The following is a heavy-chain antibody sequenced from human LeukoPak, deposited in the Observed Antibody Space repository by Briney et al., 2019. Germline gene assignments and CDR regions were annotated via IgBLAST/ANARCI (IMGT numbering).Heavy chain of an antibody. CDR3: AKYGRISRYYFDY. CDR1: GFTFSSYA. V-gene: IGHV3-23*01. CDR2: ISGSGGST. J-gene: IGHJ4*02. Sequence: PGGSLRLSWAASGFTFSSYAMSWVRQAPGKGLEGVSAISGSGGSTYYADSVKGRFTISRDNSKNTLYLQMNSLRAEDTAVYYCAKYGRISRYYFDYWGQGTLVTVSS. D-gene: IGHD2-15*01.